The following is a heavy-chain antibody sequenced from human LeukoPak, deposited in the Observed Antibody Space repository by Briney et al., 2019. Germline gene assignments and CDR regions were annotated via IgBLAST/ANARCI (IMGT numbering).Heavy chain of an antibody. CDR3: ARDPGRRIYYSSGSLIDF. CDR2: ISYDGSNE. V-gene: IGHV3-30*04. J-gene: IGHJ4*02. Sequence: GGSLRLSCVTSGFTFSSNPMHWVRQTPGKGLEWVAVISYDGSNEYYADSVKGRFTISRDNSKNTLFLQMNNLRVEDTAVYYCARDPGRRIYYSSGSLIDFWGQGTLVTVSS. CDR1: GFTFSSNP. D-gene: IGHD3-10*01.